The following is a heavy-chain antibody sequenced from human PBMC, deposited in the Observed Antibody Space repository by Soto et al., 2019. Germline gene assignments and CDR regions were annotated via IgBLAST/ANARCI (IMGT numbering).Heavy chain of an antibody. CDR3: ARRGSGSYYDY. D-gene: IGHD1-26*01. J-gene: IGHJ4*02. CDR2: MSGSGGST. CDR1: GFTFSSYA. Sequence: EVQLLEAGGGLVQPGGSLRLSCAASGFTFSSYAMRWVRQAPGKGLEWVSAMSGSGGSTYYADSVKGRFTISRDNSKNTLYLQMNSLRAEDTAVYDCARRGSGSYYDYWGQGTLVTVSS. V-gene: IGHV3-23*01.